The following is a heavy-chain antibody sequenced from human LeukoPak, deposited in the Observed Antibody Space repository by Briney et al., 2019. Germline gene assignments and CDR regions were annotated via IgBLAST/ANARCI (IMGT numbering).Heavy chain of an antibody. V-gene: IGHV4-59*08. D-gene: IGHD2-2*01. Sequence: PSETLSLTCTVSGGSISSYYWSWIRQSPGKGLEWIGYIYYSGSTTYNPSLKSRVTISVDTSKSLFSLRLTSMTAADTAVYYCARRVSASGRDYFDYWGQGTLVTVSS. CDR3: ARRVSASGRDYFDY. CDR2: IYYSGST. CDR1: GGSISSYY. J-gene: IGHJ4*02.